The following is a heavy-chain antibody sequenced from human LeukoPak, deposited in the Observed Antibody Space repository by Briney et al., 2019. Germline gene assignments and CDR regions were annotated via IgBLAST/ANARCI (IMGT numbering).Heavy chain of an antibody. CDR2: INSDGSST. CDR3: TSTADYGDPDY. J-gene: IGHJ4*02. Sequence: PGGSLRLSCAASGFTFSSYWMHWVRHAPGKGLVWVSRINSDGSSTSYADSVKGRFTISRDNAKNTLYLQMNSLRAEYTAVYYCTSTADYGDPDYWGQGTLVTVSS. D-gene: IGHD4-17*01. CDR1: GFTFSSYW. V-gene: IGHV3-74*01.